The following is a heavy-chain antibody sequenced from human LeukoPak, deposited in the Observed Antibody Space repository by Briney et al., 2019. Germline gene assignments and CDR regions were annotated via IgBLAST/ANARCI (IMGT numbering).Heavy chain of an antibody. CDR2: ISSSSSTI. CDR1: GFTFSDAW. CDR3: ATFIVGAIEYFQH. D-gene: IGHD1-26*01. V-gene: IGHV3-11*04. J-gene: IGHJ1*01. Sequence: GGSLRLSCAASGFTFSDAWMSWVRQAPGKGLEWVSYISSSSSTIYYADSVKGRFTISRDNAKNSLYLQMNSLRAEDTAVYYCATFIVGAIEYFQHWGQGTLVTVSS.